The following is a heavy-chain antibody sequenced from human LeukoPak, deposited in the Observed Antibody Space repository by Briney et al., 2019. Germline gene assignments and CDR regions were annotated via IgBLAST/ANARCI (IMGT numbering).Heavy chain of an antibody. D-gene: IGHD1-26*01. V-gene: IGHV3-30*12. CDR3: AKDTRALLRLGYFDC. CDR2: ISYDGSNK. J-gene: IGHJ4*02. Sequence: GRSLRLSCAASAFTFSHYGMHWVRQAPGKGLEWVAVISYDGSNKYYADSVKGRFTISRDNSKNTLYLQMNSLRAEDTAVYYCAKDTRALLRLGYFDCWGQGTLVTVPS. CDR1: AFTFSHYG.